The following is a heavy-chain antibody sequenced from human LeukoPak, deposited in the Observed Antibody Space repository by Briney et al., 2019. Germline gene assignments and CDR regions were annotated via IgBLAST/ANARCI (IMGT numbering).Heavy chain of an antibody. V-gene: IGHV1-2*06. J-gene: IGHJ4*02. Sequence: ASVKVSCKASGYTFSGYYMHWVRQAPGQGLEWMGRINPNSGGTNYAQKFQGRVTMTRDTSISTAYMELSRLRSDDTAVYYCARVPMASYFDYWGQGTLVTVSS. D-gene: IGHD5-24*01. CDR3: ARVPMASYFDY. CDR1: GYTFSGYY. CDR2: INPNSGGT.